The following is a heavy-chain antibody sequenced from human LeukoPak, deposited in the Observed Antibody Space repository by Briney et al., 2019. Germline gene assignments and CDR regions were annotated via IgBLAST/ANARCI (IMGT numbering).Heavy chain of an antibody. CDR3: AREGVAGGAFDI. J-gene: IGHJ3*02. CDR1: GGTFSSYA. V-gene: IGHV1-69*05. CDR2: IIPIFGTA. D-gene: IGHD6-19*01. Sequence: ASVKVSCKASGGTFSSYAISWVRQAPGQGLEWMGGIIPIFGTANYAQKFQGRVTITTDESTSTAYMELSSLRSEDTAVYYCAREGVAGGAFDIWGQGTMVTVSS.